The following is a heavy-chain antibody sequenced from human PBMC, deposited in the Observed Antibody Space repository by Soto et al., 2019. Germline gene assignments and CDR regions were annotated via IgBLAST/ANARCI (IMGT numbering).Heavy chain of an antibody. CDR1: GYSFAGYW. J-gene: IGHJ4*02. CDR3: ARQIYDSDTGPNFQYYFDS. V-gene: IGHV5-10-1*01. CDR2: IDPSASQT. D-gene: IGHD3-22*01. Sequence: GESLKISCKGSGYSFAGYWITWVRQKPGKGLEWMGRIDPSASQTYYSPSFRGHVTISVTKSITTVFLQWSSLRASDTAMYYCARQIYDSDTGPNFQYYFDSWGQGTPVTVSS.